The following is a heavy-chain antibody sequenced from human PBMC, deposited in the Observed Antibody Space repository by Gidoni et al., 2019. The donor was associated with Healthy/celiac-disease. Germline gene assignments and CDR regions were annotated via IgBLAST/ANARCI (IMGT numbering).Heavy chain of an antibody. CDR2: IKQDGSEK. CDR1: GFTVSSYW. Sequence: EVQLVESGGGLVQPGGSLRLSCAASGFTVSSYWMSWVRQAPGKGLEWVANIKQDGSEKYYVVSVKGRFTISRDNAKNSLYLQMNSLRAEDTAVYYCARAPYYSGYDYYYWGQGTLVTVSS. CDR3: ARAPYYSGYDYYY. J-gene: IGHJ4*02. V-gene: IGHV3-7*03. D-gene: IGHD5-12*01.